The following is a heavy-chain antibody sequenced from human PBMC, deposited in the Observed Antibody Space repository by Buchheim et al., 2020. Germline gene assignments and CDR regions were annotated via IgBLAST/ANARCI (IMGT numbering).Heavy chain of an antibody. CDR3: ARQTYYYDSSGSYYFDY. J-gene: IGHJ4*02. D-gene: IGHD3-22*01. V-gene: IGHV3-33*01. Sequence: VQLLESGGGLVQPGRSLRLSCAASGFTFSSYGMHWVRQAPGKGLEWVAVIWYDGSNKYYADSVKGRFTISRDNSKNTLYLQMNSLRAEDTAVYYCARQTYYYDSSGSYYFDYWGQGTL. CDR2: IWYDGSNK. CDR1: GFTFSSYG.